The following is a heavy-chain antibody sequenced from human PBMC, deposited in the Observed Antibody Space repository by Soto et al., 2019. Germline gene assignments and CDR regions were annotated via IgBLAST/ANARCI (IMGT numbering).Heavy chain of an antibody. CDR2: IYYSGST. V-gene: IGHV4-59*08. J-gene: IGHJ5*02. Sequence: SETLSLTCIVSGGXISNYYWSWIRQPPGKGLEWIGYIYYSGSTNYNPSLTSRVTISVDTSKNQFSLKLSSVTAADTAVYYCARAYYDILTDAWFDPWGQGTQVTVSS. D-gene: IGHD3-9*01. CDR3: ARAYYDILTDAWFDP. CDR1: GGXISNYY.